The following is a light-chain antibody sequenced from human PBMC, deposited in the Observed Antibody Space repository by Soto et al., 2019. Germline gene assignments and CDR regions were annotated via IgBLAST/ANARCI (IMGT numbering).Light chain of an antibody. CDR2: DNN. CDR3: GTWDSSLSAYV. CDR1: SSNIRNNY. V-gene: IGLV1-51*01. J-gene: IGLJ1*01. Sequence: QSVLTQPPSVSAAPRQKVTISCSGSSSNIRNNYVSWYQQLPGTAPKLLIYDNNKRPSGIPDRFSCSKSGTSATLGITGLQTGDEADYYCGTWDSSLSAYVLGTGTKVTVL.